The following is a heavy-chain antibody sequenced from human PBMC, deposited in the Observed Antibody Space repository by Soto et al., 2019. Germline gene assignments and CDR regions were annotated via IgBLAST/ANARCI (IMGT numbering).Heavy chain of an antibody. J-gene: IGHJ6*01. CDR2: ISGSADST. CDR3: AKTRGAMIYGLPVYCMDV. Sequence: PGGSLRLSCAASGFSFSSFAMNWVRQGPGKGLEWGSIISGSADSTFYADSVNGRFTISSDNSKSTLYLQINNLRAEESGVYYGAKTRGAMIYGLPVYCMDV. D-gene: IGHD3-10*01. CDR1: GFSFSSFA. V-gene: IGHV3-23*01.